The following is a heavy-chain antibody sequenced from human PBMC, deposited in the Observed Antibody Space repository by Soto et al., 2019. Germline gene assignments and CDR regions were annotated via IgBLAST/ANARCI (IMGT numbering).Heavy chain of an antibody. CDR1: GFSLSTIDVG. CDR2: IYWDDYK. V-gene: IGHV2-5*02. Sequence: QITLKESGPTLLKPTQTLTLTCTFSGFSLSTIDVGVGWIRQPPGKAPEWLGMIYWDDYKHYSPSLQSRLTSTKDTSKNQVVLTMTNMDPVDTATYFCAHKAALGDFDYWGQGTLVTVSS. CDR3: AHKAALGDFDY. J-gene: IGHJ4*02. D-gene: IGHD2-15*01.